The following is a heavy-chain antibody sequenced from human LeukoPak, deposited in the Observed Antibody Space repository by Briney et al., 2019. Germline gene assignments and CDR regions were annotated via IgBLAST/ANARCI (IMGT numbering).Heavy chain of an antibody. Sequence: MPSETLSLTCTVSGGSISSYYWSWLRQPPGKGLEGIGYIYYSGSTNYNPSLKSRVTISVDTSKNQFSLKLSSVTAADTAVYYCARLLQYSSGWYVDYWGQGTLVTVSS. CDR2: IYYSGST. D-gene: IGHD6-19*01. CDR1: GGSISSYY. V-gene: IGHV4-59*08. J-gene: IGHJ4*02. CDR3: ARLLQYSSGWYVDY.